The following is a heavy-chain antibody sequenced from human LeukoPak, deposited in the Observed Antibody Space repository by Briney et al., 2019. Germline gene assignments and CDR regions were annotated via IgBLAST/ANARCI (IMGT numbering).Heavy chain of an antibody. Sequence: GGSLRLSCAASGFTFSSYGMHWVRQAPGKGLEWVAVISYDGSNKYYADSVKGRFTISRDNSKNTLYLQMNSLRAEDTAVYYSAKSGLACPLDYWGQGTLVTVSS. CDR3: AKSGLACPLDY. D-gene: IGHD1-26*01. CDR1: GFTFSSYG. J-gene: IGHJ4*02. V-gene: IGHV3-30*18. CDR2: ISYDGSNK.